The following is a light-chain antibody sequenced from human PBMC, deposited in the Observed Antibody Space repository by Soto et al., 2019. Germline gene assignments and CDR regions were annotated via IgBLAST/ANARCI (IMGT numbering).Light chain of an antibody. CDR1: SSDVGGYYS. J-gene: IGLJ1*01. CDR3: SSYAGSNNLAV. CDR2: EVT. Sequence: QSLLAKPPSAYASPGQSVTISCHGTSSDVGGYYSVSWYQQHPGKAPKLMIYEVTRRPSGVPDRFSGSKSGSTASLTLTGLQAEDEADYYCSSYAGSNNLAVFGTGAEVPVL. V-gene: IGLV2-8*01.